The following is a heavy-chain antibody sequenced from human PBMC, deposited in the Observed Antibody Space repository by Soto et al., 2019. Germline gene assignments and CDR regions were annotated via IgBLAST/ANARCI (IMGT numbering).Heavy chain of an antibody. CDR3: ASSYCSGDCYLDY. D-gene: IGHD2-21*01. Sequence: HLVESGGGLVQPGGSLRLSCAASGFTFSSYWMSWVRQAPGKGLEWVANIKQDGSEKNYVDSVKGRFTISRNNAKNSVSLQMNSLRAEDTAVYDCASSYCSGDCYLDYWGQGTLVTVSS. V-gene: IGHV3-7*01. CDR2: IKQDGSEK. CDR1: GFTFSSYW. J-gene: IGHJ4*02.